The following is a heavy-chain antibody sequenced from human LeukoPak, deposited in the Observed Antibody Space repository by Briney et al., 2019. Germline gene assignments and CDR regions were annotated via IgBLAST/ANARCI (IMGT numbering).Heavy chain of an antibody. V-gene: IGHV5-51*01. Sequence: GESLMISCKGSGYSFTSYWIGWVRQMPGKGLEWMGIIYPGDSDTSYSPSFQGQVTISADKSTSTAYLQWSSLKASDTAMYYCARLYYGSGRDKNWFDPWGQGTLVTVSS. J-gene: IGHJ5*02. CDR2: IYPGDSDT. CDR3: ARLYYGSGRDKNWFDP. CDR1: GYSFTSYW. D-gene: IGHD3-10*01.